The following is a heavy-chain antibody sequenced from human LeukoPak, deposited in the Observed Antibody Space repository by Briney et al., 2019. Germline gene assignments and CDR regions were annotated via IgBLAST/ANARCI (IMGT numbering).Heavy chain of an antibody. CDR2: IDGGGSSI. J-gene: IGHJ4*01. Sequence: GGSLRLSCAASGFTFSYHWMHWVRQVPGKGPVWVSRIDGGGSSISYADSVKGRFSISRDNGKSNLYLHMNSLRVEDTGAYYCARGPGSSGGAYVGDYWGHGSLVTVSS. V-gene: IGHV3-74*01. D-gene: IGHD3-22*01. CDR3: ARGPGSSGGAYVGDY. CDR1: GFTFSYHW.